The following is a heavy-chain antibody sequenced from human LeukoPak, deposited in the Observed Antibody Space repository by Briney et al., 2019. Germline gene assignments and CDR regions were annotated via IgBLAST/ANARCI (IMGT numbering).Heavy chain of an antibody. V-gene: IGHV1-24*01. Sequence: GSVKVSCKVSGYTLTELSMHWVRQAPGKGLEWMGGFDPEDGETIYAQKFQGRVTMTEDTSTDTAYMELSSLRSEDTAVYYWATDLVSTVQLRGGDDAFDIWGQGTMVTVSS. CDR3: ATDLVSTVQLRGGDDAFDI. J-gene: IGHJ3*02. CDR1: GYTLTELS. CDR2: FDPEDGET. D-gene: IGHD3-10*01.